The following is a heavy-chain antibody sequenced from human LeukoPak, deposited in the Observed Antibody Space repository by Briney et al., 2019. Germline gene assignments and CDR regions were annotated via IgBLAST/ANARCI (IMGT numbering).Heavy chain of an antibody. D-gene: IGHD2-2*01. CDR3: ARRISDIVVVPAAMPGWFDP. CDR1: GGSFSGYY. Sequence: SETLSLTCAVYGGSFSGYYWSWIRQPPGKGLEWIGEINHSGSTNYNPSLKSRVTISVDTSKNQFSLELSSVTAADTAVYYCARRISDIVVVPAAMPGWFDPWGQGTLVTVSS. J-gene: IGHJ5*02. CDR2: INHSGST. V-gene: IGHV4-34*01.